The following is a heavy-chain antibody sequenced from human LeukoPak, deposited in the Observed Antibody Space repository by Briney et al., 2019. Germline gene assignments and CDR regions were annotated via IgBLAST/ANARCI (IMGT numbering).Heavy chain of an antibody. D-gene: IGHD3-22*01. CDR1: GGSISSGDYY. V-gene: IGHV4-30-4*01. CDR3: ARKQSSGYYLNWFDP. J-gene: IGHJ5*02. CDR2: IYYSGST. Sequence: SQTLSLTCTVSGGSISSGDYYWSWIRQPPGKGLEWIGYIYYSGSTYYNPSLKSRVTISVDTSKNQFSLKLSSVTAADTAVYYCARKQSSGYYLNWFDPWGQGTLVTASS.